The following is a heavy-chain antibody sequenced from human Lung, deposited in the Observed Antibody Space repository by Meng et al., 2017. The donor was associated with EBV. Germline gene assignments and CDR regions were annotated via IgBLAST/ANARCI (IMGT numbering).Heavy chain of an antibody. D-gene: IGHD4-17*01. CDR3: ASLDGDSSVWYLDL. CDR2: IYHSGIT. J-gene: IGHJ2*01. CDR1: GSSISSSNL. V-gene: IGHV4-4*02. Sequence: ERRLESASGTVTPSWSLPTPCALAGSSISSSNLWSGVRQHPGKGLDWIGKIYHSGITIYNPSLKSRVTMSVDNSKNQFSLELNSMTAADTAVYYCASLDGDSSVWYLDLWGRGTLVTVSS.